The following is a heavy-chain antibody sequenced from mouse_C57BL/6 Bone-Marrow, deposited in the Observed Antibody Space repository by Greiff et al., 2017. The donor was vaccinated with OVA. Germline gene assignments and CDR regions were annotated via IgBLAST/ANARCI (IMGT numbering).Heavy chain of an antibody. J-gene: IGHJ1*03. CDR3: ARSSLYYGSSYVGWYFDV. D-gene: IGHD1-1*01. Sequence: QLQESGPELVKPGASVKISCKASGYSFTDYNMNWVKQSNGKSLEWIGVINPNYGTTSYNQKFKGKATLTVDQSSSTAYMQLNSLTSEDSAVYYCARSSLYYGSSYVGWYFDVWGTGTTVTVSS. V-gene: IGHV1-39*01. CDR2: INPNYGTT. CDR1: GYSFTDYN.